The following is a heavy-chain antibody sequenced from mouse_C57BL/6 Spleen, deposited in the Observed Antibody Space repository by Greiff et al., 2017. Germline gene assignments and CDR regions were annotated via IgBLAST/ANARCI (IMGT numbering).Heavy chain of an antibody. D-gene: IGHD4-1*01. CDR1: GYSITSGYY. Sequence: DVKLQESGPGLVKPSQSLSLTCSVTGYSITSGYYWNWIRQFPGNKLEWMGYISYDGSNNYNPSLKNRISITRDTSKNQFFLKLNSVTTEDTATYYCAREGELFDYWGQGTTLTVSS. CDR2: ISYDGSN. CDR3: AREGELFDY. V-gene: IGHV3-6*01. J-gene: IGHJ2*01.